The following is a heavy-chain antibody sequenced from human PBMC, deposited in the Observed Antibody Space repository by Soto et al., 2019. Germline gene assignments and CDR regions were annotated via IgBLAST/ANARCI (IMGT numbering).Heavy chain of an antibody. CDR2: ISGYTGKT. J-gene: IGHJ5*02. CDR3: ARDTNMGYCSGGSCSWFDP. Sequence: AASVKVSCKASGYTFTTYGVAWVRQAPGQGLEWLGWISGYTGKTNHTQKLQGRVTLTADTSTSTAYMELRSLRPDDTAVYYCARDTNMGYCSGGSCSWFDPWGQGTLVTSPQ. V-gene: IGHV1-18*04. D-gene: IGHD2-15*01. CDR1: GYTFTTYG.